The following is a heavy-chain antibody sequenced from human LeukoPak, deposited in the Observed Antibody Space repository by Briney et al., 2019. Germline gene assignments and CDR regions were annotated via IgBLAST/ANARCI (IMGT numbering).Heavy chain of an antibody. Sequence: KPSETLSLTCTVSGGSISSSSYYWGWIRQPPGKGLEWIGSIYYSGSTYYNPSLKSRVTISVDTSKNQFSLKLSSVTAADTAVYYCARHLGAITMIVVVITTGAFDIWGQGTMVTVSS. V-gene: IGHV4-39*01. D-gene: IGHD3-22*01. CDR3: ARHLGAITMIVVVITTGAFDI. J-gene: IGHJ3*02. CDR1: GGSISSSSYY. CDR2: IYYSGST.